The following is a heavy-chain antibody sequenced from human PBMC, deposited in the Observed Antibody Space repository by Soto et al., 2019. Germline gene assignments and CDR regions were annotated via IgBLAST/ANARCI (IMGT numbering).Heavy chain of an antibody. J-gene: IGHJ6*02. CDR3: AKDVVSRYPYGYGLEV. CDR2: ISGSGGST. D-gene: IGHD2-2*02. V-gene: IGHV3-23*01. Sequence: PGGSLRLSCAASGFTFSSYAMSWVRQAPGKGLEWVSAISGSGGSTYYADSVKGRFTISRDNSKNTLYLQMNSLRAEDTAVYYCAKDVVSRYPYGYGLEVWGQGTTVTV. CDR1: GFTFSSYA.